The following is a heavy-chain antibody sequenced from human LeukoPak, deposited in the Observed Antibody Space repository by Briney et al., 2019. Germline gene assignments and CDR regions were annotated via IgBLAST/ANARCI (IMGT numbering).Heavy chain of an antibody. CDR1: GGSIGSGTW. J-gene: IGHJ3*02. Sequence: PSGTLSLTCTVSGGSIGSGTWWNWVRQPPGKGLEWIGEIYHDETTNYSPSLRSRVTISADKSKNHFSLKLSAVTAADTAVYYCARADTSGSSSSDAFDIWGQGTMVTVSS. CDR3: ARADTSGSSSSDAFDI. V-gene: IGHV4-4*02. D-gene: IGHD3-10*01. CDR2: IYHDETT.